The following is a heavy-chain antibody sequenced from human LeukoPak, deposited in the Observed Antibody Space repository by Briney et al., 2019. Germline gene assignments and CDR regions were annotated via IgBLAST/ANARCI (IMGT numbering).Heavy chain of an antibody. V-gene: IGHV4-61*02. J-gene: IGHJ4*02. CDR1: GASIYSGSYF. CDR2: IYSTGST. CDR3: ARAPTYPTFDY. Sequence: SETLSLTCAVSGASIYSGSYFWSWIRQPAGKGLEWIGRIYSTGSTNYNPSLKSRVTISVDTSEKNFSLHLTSVTAADSAVYYCARAPTYPTFDYWGQGIVVTVSS.